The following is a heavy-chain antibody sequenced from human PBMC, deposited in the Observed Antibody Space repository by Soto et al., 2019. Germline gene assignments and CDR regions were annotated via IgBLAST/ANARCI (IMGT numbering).Heavy chain of an antibody. CDR1: GGTFSSYT. Sequence: ASVKVSFKASGGTFSSYTISWVRQAPGQGLEWMGRIIAYNGNTNYAQKVQGRVTMTTDTSTSTAYMELRSLRSDDTAVYYCARGAWYFDYWGQGTLVTVSS. CDR2: IIAYNGNT. J-gene: IGHJ4*02. CDR3: ARGAWYFDY. V-gene: IGHV1-18*01.